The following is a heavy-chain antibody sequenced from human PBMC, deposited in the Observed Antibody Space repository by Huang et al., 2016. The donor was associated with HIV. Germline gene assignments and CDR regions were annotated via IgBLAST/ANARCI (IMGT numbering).Heavy chain of an antibody. D-gene: IGHD1-1*01. CDR3: AQFRTGG. CDR1: GLLFGRQW. Sequence: EVQLVESGGGLVQPGGSLRLSCAASGLLFGRQWMAWVRQAPGTGLVGVSRINSDGSSAVYADSVRGRFTISRDNAKNTLSLQMNSLRGEDTAVYFCAQFRTGGWGQGTLVTVSS. J-gene: IGHJ4*02. V-gene: IGHV3-74*01. CDR2: INSDGSSA.